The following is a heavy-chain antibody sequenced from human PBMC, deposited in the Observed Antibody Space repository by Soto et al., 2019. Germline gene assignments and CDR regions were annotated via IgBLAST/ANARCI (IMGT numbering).Heavy chain of an antibody. D-gene: IGHD6-13*01. CDR3: ARSPRSSPYFDY. V-gene: IGHV5-51*01. CDR1: GYTFSKFW. CDR2: IYPGDHET. Sequence: GESLKSSCQSSGYTFSKFWIGWVRQLPGKGLEWMGIIYPGDHETRYSPSFHGKVTTSADKSINPAYLQWNSLEASDTAFYFCARSPRSSPYFDYWGQGAPVTVSS. J-gene: IGHJ4*02.